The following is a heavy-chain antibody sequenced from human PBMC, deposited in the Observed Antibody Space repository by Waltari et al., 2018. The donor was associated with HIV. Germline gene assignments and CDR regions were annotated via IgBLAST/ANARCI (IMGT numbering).Heavy chain of an antibody. CDR2: ISSTSNTI. V-gene: IGHV3-48*04. CDR3: AKEVVALPHYYYYGLDV. Sequence: EVQLVESGGGLVQPGGSLRLSCAASGSTFISYSMNCVRQAPGKGLEWVSYISSTSNTIYYADSVKGRFTVSRDNAKNSLSLQMNSLRAEDTAVYFCAKEVVALPHYYYYGLDVWGQGTTVTVSS. J-gene: IGHJ6*02. CDR1: GSTFISYS. D-gene: IGHD2-15*01.